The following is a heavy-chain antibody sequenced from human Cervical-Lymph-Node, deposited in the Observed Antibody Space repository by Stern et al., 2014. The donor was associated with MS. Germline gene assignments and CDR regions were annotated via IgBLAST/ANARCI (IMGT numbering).Heavy chain of an antibody. J-gene: IGHJ4*02. CDR1: GGSVSSYY. V-gene: IGHV4-59*02. CDR3: ARVETYCSGDNCYSRTLFDL. CDR2: ISYIWDT. D-gene: IGHD2-15*01. Sequence: QLQLQESGPGLVKPSETLSLTCTVSGGSVSSYYWSWIRQPPGKGLEWISYISYIWDTRYNPSLKSRVTISLDTSKNQLSLELGSVTAADTALYYCARVETYCSGDNCYSRTLFDLWGQGTLVTVSS.